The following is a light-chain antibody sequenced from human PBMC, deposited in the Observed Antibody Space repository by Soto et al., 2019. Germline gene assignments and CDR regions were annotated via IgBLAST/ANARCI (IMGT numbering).Light chain of an antibody. CDR3: ATWDDSLNGFYV. J-gene: IGLJ1*01. Sequence: QSLLTQPPSASGTPGQGVTISCSGSTSNIGSNYVYWYQQLPGTAPKLLIYRNNQRPSGVPDRFSGSKSGTSASLAISGLRSDDEADYFCATWDDSLNGFYVFGTGTKLNVL. CDR1: TSNIGSNY. CDR2: RNN. V-gene: IGLV1-47*01.